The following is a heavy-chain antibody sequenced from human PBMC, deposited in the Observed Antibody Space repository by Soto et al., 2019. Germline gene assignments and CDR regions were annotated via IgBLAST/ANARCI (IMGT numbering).Heavy chain of an antibody. V-gene: IGHV4-59*01. J-gene: IGHJ3*02. CDR3: ARARYYDYVWGSYRRDRVAFDI. Sequence: PSETLSLTCTVSGGSISSYYWSWIRQPPGKGLEWIGYIYYSGSTNYNPPLKSRVTISVDTSKNQFSLKLSSVTAADTAVYYCARARYYDYVWGSYRRDRVAFDIWGQGTMVTVSS. CDR2: IYYSGST. D-gene: IGHD3-16*02. CDR1: GGSISSYY.